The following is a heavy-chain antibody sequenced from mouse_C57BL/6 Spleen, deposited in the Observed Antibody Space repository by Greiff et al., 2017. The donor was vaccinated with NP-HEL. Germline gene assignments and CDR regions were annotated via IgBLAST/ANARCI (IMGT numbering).Heavy chain of an antibody. CDR2: INPGSGGT. J-gene: IGHJ1*03. CDR3: ARLITTVAGYFDV. V-gene: IGHV1-54*01. CDR1: GYAFTNYL. D-gene: IGHD1-1*01. Sequence: QVQLQQSGAELVRPGTSVKVSCKASGYAFTNYLIEWVKQRPGQGLEWIGVINPGSGGTNYNEKFKGKATLTADKSSSTAYMQLSSLTSEDSAVYFCARLITTVAGYFDVWGTGTTVTVSS.